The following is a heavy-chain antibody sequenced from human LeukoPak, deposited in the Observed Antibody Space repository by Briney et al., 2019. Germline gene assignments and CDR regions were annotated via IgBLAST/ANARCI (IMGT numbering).Heavy chain of an antibody. J-gene: IGHJ4*02. D-gene: IGHD1-7*01. CDR3: ARGARGKYNWNYVRSDC. Sequence: PSETLSLTCTVSGYSISSGYYWGWIRQPPGKGLEWIGSIYHSGSTYYNPSLKSRVTISVDTSKKQFSLKLSSVTAADTAVYYCARGARGKYNWNYVRSDCWGQGTLVTVSS. CDR1: GYSISSGYY. CDR2: IYHSGST. V-gene: IGHV4-38-2*02.